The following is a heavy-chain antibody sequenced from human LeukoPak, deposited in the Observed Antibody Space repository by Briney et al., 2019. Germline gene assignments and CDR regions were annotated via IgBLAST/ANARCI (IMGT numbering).Heavy chain of an antibody. Sequence: PSETLSLTCTVSGGSISSSSYYWDWIRQPPGKGLEWIGSVYYSGSTYYNPSLKSRVTISVDTSKNQFSLKLSSVTAADTAVYYCARRPGYSGYDHGEYYFDYWGQGTLVTVSS. CDR3: ARRPGYSGYDHGEYYFDY. D-gene: IGHD5-12*01. J-gene: IGHJ4*02. V-gene: IGHV4-39*01. CDR1: GGSISSSSYY. CDR2: VYYSGST.